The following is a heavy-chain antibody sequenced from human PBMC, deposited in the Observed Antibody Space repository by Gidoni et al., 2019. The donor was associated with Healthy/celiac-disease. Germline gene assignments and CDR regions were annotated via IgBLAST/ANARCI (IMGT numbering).Heavy chain of an antibody. J-gene: IGHJ3*02. D-gene: IGHD3-22*01. V-gene: IGHV3-48*03. CDR3: ARDKIAAGDYDSSGYYFPDAFDI. CDR1: GFTFSSYE. CDR2: ISSSGSTI. Sequence: EVQLVESGGGLVQPGGSLRLSCAASGFTFSSYEMNWVRQAPGKGLEWVSYISSSGSTIYYADSVKGRFTISRDNAKNSLYLQMNSLRAEDTAVYYCARDKIAAGDYDSSGYYFPDAFDIWGQGTMLTVSS.